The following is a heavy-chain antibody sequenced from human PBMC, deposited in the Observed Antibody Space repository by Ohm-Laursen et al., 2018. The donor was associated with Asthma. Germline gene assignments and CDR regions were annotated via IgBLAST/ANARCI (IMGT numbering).Heavy chain of an antibody. CDR3: ARDLGHISNWYTEYFQY. J-gene: IGHJ1*01. Sequence: ASVKVSCEASGYTFTGYYMHWVRQAPGQGLEWMGRIHPNNGDTTYAQNFRGRVTFTRDTSIRIAYMELTSLSSDDTAVYFCARDLGHISNWYTEYFQYWGQGTLVTVSS. D-gene: IGHD6-13*01. CDR2: IHPNNGDT. V-gene: IGHV1-2*06. CDR1: GYTFTGYY.